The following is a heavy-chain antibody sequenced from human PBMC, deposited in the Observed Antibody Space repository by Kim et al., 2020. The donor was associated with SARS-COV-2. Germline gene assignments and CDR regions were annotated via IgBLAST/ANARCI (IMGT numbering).Heavy chain of an antibody. J-gene: IGHJ5*02. D-gene: IGHD1-26*01. CDR1: GFTFSSYA. V-gene: IGHV3-23*01. CDR2: ISGSGGST. Sequence: GGSLRLSCAASGFTFSSYAMSWVRQAPGKGLEWVSAISGSGGSTYYADSVKGRFTISRDNSKNTLYLQMNSLRAEDTAVYYCAPRPQSPVGGSSSFDPWGQGTLVTVSS. CDR3: APRPQSPVGGSSSFDP.